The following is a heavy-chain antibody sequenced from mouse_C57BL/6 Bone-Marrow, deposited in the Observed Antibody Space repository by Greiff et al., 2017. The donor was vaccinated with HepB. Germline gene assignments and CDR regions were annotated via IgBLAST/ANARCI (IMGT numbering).Heavy chain of an antibody. CDR2: IDPSDSYT. CDR1: GYTFTSYW. Sequence: QVQLQQPGAELVKPGASVKLSCKASGYTFTSYWMQWVKQRPGQGLEWIGEIDPSDSYTNYNQKFKGMATLTVDTSSSTAYMQLSSLTSEDSAVYYCARSAPLYYSNPYYAMDYWGQGTSVTVSS. D-gene: IGHD2-5*01. V-gene: IGHV1-50*01. J-gene: IGHJ4*01. CDR3: ARSAPLYYSNPYYAMDY.